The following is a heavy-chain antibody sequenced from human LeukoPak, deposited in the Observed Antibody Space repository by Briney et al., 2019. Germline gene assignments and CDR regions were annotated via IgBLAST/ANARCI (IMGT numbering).Heavy chain of an antibody. CDR3: ARTMSYHWRIDY. CDR2: VNPDSGGT. CDR1: GYTFSIYG. V-gene: IGHV1-2*02. J-gene: IGHJ4*02. Sequence: ASVKVSCKASGYTFSIYGFSWVRQAPGQGLEWMGWVNPDSGGTHYAQNFQGRVTMTRETSITTAFMELSSLTSDDTAMYYCARTMSYHWRIDYWGQGTLVTVSS. D-gene: IGHD3-16*02.